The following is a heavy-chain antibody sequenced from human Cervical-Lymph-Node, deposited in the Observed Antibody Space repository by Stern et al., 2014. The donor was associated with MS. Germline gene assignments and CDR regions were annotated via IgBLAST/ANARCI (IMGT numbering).Heavy chain of an antibody. J-gene: IGHJ1*01. CDR1: GYNFTTYW. CDR3: ARPSNSGLFLHH. D-gene: IGHD6-19*01. CDR2: LYPGDSQT. Sequence: EVQLVQSGAEVKKPGESLKISCKGSGYNFTTYWIAWVRQMPGRGLEWMGLLYPGDSQTRYNPSFQGHVTMSADTSISPAYLQWSSLKASDTAIYYCARPSNSGLFLHHWGQGTLVTVSS. V-gene: IGHV5-51*01.